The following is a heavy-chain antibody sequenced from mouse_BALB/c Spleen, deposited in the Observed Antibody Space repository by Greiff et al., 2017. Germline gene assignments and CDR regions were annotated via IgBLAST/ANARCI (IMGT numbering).Heavy chain of an antibody. D-gene: IGHD2-13*01. J-gene: IGHJ4*01. CDR1: GYTFHSYV. Sequence: VQLQQSGPELVKPGGSGKMSCKASGYTFHSYVMHWVKQKPGQGLEWIGYINPYNDGTKYNEKFKGKATLTSDKSSSTAYMELSSLTSEDSAVYYCARGGVIGAMDYWGQGTSVTVSS. CDR2: INPYNDGT. V-gene: IGHV1-14*01. CDR3: ARGGVIGAMDY.